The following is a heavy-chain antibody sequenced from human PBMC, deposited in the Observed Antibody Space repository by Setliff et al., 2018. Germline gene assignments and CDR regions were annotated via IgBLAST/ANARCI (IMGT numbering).Heavy chain of an antibody. J-gene: IGHJ4*02. D-gene: IGHD6-6*01. CDR2: ISSTSSSI. V-gene: IGHV3-48*04. Sequence: LRLSCAASGFSFNGYAMNWVRQAPGRGLEWVSYISSTSSSIYYADSVKGRFTISRDNAKNSLYLQMNSLGAEDTAVYYCARWRSSSPDAIWVQGTMVAVSS. CDR1: GFSFNGYA. CDR3: ARWRSSSPDAI.